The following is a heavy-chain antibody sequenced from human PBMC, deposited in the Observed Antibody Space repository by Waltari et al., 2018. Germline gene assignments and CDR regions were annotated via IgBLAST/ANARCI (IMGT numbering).Heavy chain of an antibody. CDR1: GFSFSRSW. J-gene: IGHJ5*02. CDR2: IKQNGSEK. V-gene: IGHV3-7*01. CDR3: ARDLVATPP. D-gene: IGHD2-21*02. Sequence: EVQLVESGGDLVQPGGSLRLSCAASGFSFSRSWMTWVRQTPGKGLDGVGNIKQNGSEKWYADSVKGRFTISRDNAMNLVYLQMNSLRVEDTAVYYCARDLVATPPWGQGTLVTVSS.